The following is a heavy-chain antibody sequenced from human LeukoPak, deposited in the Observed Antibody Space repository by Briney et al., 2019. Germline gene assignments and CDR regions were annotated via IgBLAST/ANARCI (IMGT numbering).Heavy chain of an antibody. V-gene: IGHV3-7*01. CDR3: ARDSGYEFRGYYYYYGMDV. Sequence: TGVSLRLSCAASGFTFSSYWMSWVRQAPGKGLEWVANIKQDGSEKYYVDSVKGRFTISRDNAKNSLYLQMNSLRAEDTAVYYCARDSGYEFRGYYYYYGMDVWGQGTTVTVSS. CDR2: IKQDGSEK. D-gene: IGHD5-12*01. CDR1: GFTFSSYW. J-gene: IGHJ6*02.